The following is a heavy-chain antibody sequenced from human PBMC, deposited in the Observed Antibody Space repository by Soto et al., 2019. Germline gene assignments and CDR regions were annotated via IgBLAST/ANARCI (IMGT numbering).Heavy chain of an antibody. Sequence: SETLSLTCAVYGGSFSGYYWSWIRQPPGKGLEWIGEINHSGSTNYNPSLKGRVTISVDTSKNQFSLKLSSVTAADTAVYYCARITMVRGVIIPRKPRKRDYFDYWGQGTLVTVSS. CDR2: INHSGST. CDR3: ARITMVRGVIIPRKPRKRDYFDY. D-gene: IGHD3-10*01. J-gene: IGHJ4*02. CDR1: GGSFSGYY. V-gene: IGHV4-34*01.